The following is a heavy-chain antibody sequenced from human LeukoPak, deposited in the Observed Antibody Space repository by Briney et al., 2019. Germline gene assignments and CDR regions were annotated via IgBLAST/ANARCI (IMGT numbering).Heavy chain of an antibody. Sequence: GGSLRLSCAASGFTFSSYGMHRVRQAPGKGLEWVAFIRYDGSNKYYADSVKGRFTISRDNSKNTLYLQMNSLRAEDTAVYYCARAVNGYKYYYYGMDVWGQGTTVTVSS. V-gene: IGHV3-30*02. CDR3: ARAVNGYKYYYYGMDV. J-gene: IGHJ6*02. D-gene: IGHD2-8*01. CDR2: IRYDGSNK. CDR1: GFTFSSYG.